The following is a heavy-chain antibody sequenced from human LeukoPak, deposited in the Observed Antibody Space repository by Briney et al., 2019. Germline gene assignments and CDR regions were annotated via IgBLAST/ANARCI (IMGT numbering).Heavy chain of an antibody. Sequence: GGSLRLSCAASGFTVSSNYMSWVRQAPGKGLEWVSAISGSGGSTYYADSVKGRFTISRDNSKNTLYLQMNSLRAEDTAVYYCAKDPIAGSYYRANDAFDIWGQGTMVTVSS. CDR1: GFTVSSNY. D-gene: IGHD1-26*01. V-gene: IGHV3-23*01. CDR3: AKDPIAGSYYRANDAFDI. CDR2: ISGSGGST. J-gene: IGHJ3*02.